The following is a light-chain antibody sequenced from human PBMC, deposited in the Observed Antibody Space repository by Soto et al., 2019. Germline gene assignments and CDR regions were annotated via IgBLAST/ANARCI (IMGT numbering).Light chain of an antibody. CDR2: NNN. CDR3: ATWDDSLNARGV. J-gene: IGLJ3*02. Sequence: QSVLTQTPSASGTPGQTVTISCSGSRSNIGNNAVSWYQQFPGTAPKLLIYNNNQRPSGVPDRFSGSKSGTSASLAISGLQSEDEADYYCATWDDSLNARGVFGGGTKVTVI. CDR1: RSNIGNNA. V-gene: IGLV1-44*01.